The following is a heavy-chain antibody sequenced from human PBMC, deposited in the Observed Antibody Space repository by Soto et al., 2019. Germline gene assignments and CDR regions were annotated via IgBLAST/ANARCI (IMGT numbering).Heavy chain of an antibody. CDR1: GFTFSSYA. D-gene: IGHD3-22*01. J-gene: IGHJ4*02. Sequence: PGGSLRLSCAASGFTFSSYAMHWVRQAPGKGLEWVAVISYDGSNKYYADSVKGRFTISRDNSKNTLYLQMNSLRAEDTAVYYCARDPRGDSSGYYFDYWGQGTLVTVSS. CDR3: ARDPRGDSSGYYFDY. V-gene: IGHV3-30-3*01. CDR2: ISYDGSNK.